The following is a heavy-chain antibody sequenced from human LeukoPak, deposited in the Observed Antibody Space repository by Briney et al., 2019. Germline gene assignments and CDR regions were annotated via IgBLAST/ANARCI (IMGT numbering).Heavy chain of an antibody. CDR3: ATDPPYGGYYFQYYMDV. CDR2: LSGSGATT. D-gene: IGHD4/OR15-4a*01. Sequence: GGSLRLSCAASGFTFSTYAMSWVRQAPGKGLAWVSSLSGSGATTYYADSVKGRFTISRDNSKNTLYLQMNSLRAEDTAVYYCATDPPYGGYYFQYYMDVWGKGTTVTVSS. J-gene: IGHJ6*03. CDR1: GFTFSTYA. V-gene: IGHV3-23*01.